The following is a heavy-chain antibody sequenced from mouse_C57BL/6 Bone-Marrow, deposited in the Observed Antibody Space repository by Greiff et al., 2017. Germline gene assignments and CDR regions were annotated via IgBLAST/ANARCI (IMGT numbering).Heavy chain of an antibody. V-gene: IGHV1-52*01. J-gene: IGHJ3*01. CDR1: GYTFTSYW. CDR3: ARVYDYDGGFAY. Sequence: QVQLQQPGAELVRPGSSVKLSCKASGYTFTSYWMHWVKQRPIQGLEWIGNIDPSDSETHYNQKFKDKATLTVDKSSSTAYMQLSSLTSEVSAVYYCARVYDYDGGFAYWGQGTLVTVSA. D-gene: IGHD2-4*01. CDR2: IDPSDSET.